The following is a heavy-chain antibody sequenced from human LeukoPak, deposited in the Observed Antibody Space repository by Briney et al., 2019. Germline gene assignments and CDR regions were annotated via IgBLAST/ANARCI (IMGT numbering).Heavy chain of an antibody. J-gene: IGHJ4*02. CDR1: GFTFSTYE. Sequence: GGSLRLSCAASGFTFSTYEMIWVRQAPGKGLEWVSYTSTGGSTIYYADSVKGRFTISRDNPKNSLYLQMNSLRADDTAAYYCARSAFGGRAHCLDYWGQGALVTVSS. V-gene: IGHV3-48*03. CDR2: TSTGGSTI. D-gene: IGHD3-10*01. CDR3: ARSAFGGRAHCLDY.